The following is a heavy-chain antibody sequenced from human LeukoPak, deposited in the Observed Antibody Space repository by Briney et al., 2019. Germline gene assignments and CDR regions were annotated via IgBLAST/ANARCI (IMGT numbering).Heavy chain of an antibody. J-gene: IGHJ6*02. D-gene: IGHD3-9*01. CDR1: GITLSNYG. CDR2: ISGSGGRT. V-gene: IGHV3-23*01. CDR3: ARDPVLRYFDPGNYYYYGMDV. Sequence: GGSLRLSCAVSGITLSNYGMSWVRQAPGKGLEWVAGISGSGGRTNYADAVKGRFTISRDNAKNTLFLQMNSLRVEDTAVYYCARDPVLRYFDPGNYYYYGMDVWGQGTTVTVSS.